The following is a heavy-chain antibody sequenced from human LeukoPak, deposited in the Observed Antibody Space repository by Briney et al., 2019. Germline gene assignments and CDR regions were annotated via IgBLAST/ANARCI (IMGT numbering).Heavy chain of an antibody. CDR1: GFTFSSYS. CDR2: ISSSSSYI. V-gene: IGHV3-21*01. J-gene: IGHJ3*02. D-gene: IGHD3-16*01. CDR3: ARTMGGGNAFDI. Sequence: KPGGSLRLSCAASGFTFSSYSMNWVRQAPGKGLEWVSSISSSSSYIYYADSVKGRFTISRDNAKNSLYLQMNSLRAEDTAVYYCARTMGGGNAFDIWGQGTMVTVSS.